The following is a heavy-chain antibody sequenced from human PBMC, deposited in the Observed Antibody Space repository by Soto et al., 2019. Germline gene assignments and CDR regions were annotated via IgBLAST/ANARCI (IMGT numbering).Heavy chain of an antibody. CDR3: AREAAAAGTGYFDY. D-gene: IGHD6-13*01. J-gene: IGHJ4*02. Sequence: GGSLRLSCAASGFTVSSNYMSWVRQAPGKGLEWVSVIYSGGSTYYADSVKGRFTISRDNSKNTLYLQMNSLRAEDTAVYYCAREAAAAGTGYFDYWGQGTLVTVSS. CDR2: IYSGGST. V-gene: IGHV3-66*01. CDR1: GFTVSSNY.